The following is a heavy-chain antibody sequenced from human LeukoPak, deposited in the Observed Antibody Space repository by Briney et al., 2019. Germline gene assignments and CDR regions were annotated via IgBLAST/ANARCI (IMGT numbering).Heavy chain of an antibody. CDR3: ARDLSDYYGSGSYRPIDAFDI. Sequence: PSETLSLTCAVYGGSFSGYYWSWIRQPPGKGLEWIGEINHSGSLNYNPSLKSRATISIDTSKNQFSLKLSPVTAADTAVYYCARDLSDYYGSGSYRPIDAFDIWGQGTMVTVSS. CDR1: GGSFSGYY. D-gene: IGHD3-10*01. J-gene: IGHJ3*02. CDR2: INHSGSL. V-gene: IGHV4-34*01.